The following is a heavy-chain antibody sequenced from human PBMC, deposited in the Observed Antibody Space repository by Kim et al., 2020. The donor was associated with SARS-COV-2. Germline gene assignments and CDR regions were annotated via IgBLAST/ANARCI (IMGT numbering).Heavy chain of an antibody. CDR3: ARVVIVAIDFDP. V-gene: IGHV4-31*02. Sequence: YYNPPLKSRVTRSVDTSTNQFSLKMGSVTAADSSVYYCARVVIVAIDFDPWGQGTLVTVSS. J-gene: IGHJ5*02. D-gene: IGHD5-12*01.